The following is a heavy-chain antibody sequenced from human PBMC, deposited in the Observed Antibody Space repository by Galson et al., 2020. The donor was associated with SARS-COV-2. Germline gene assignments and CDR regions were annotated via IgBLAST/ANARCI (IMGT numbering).Heavy chain of an antibody. D-gene: IGHD6-19*01. Sequence: ASVKVSCKASGYILTSSIIAWVRQAPGEELEWMGWISVDNCKTTYPQKLQGRVTITTYTSSNTVYMDLRNLRSDDTAVYYCARDVDRQWLGSDDAFDIWGQGTLVTVSS. CDR1: GYILTSSI. V-gene: IGHV1-18*01. J-gene: IGHJ3*02. CDR3: ARDVDRQWLGSDDAFDI. CDR2: ISVDNCKT.